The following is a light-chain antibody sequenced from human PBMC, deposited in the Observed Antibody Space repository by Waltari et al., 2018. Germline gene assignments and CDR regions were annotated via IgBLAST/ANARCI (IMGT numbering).Light chain of an antibody. CDR1: SSDVGGYNY. Sequence: QSALTQPRSVSGSPGQSVTISCTGTSSDVGGYNYVSWYQQHPGKAPKLVIYDVSKRPSGVPDRFSGSKSGNTASLTISGLQAEDEADYYCCSYAYTDWVFGGGTKLTVL. J-gene: IGLJ3*02. CDR3: CSYAYTDWV. CDR2: DVS. V-gene: IGLV2-11*01.